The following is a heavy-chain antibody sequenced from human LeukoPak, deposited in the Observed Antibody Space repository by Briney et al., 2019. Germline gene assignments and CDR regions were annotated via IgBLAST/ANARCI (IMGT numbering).Heavy chain of an antibody. Sequence: PSETLSLTCTVSGGSISSSTYYWDWIRQPPGKGLEWIGSIYYSGSTYYNPSLKSRVTISVDTSKNQFSLKLSSVTAADTAVYYCARLVGYSSGWYWIDYWGQGTLVTVSS. V-gene: IGHV4-39*01. J-gene: IGHJ4*02. CDR1: GGSISSSTYY. CDR2: IYYSGST. D-gene: IGHD6-19*01. CDR3: ARLVGYSSGWYWIDY.